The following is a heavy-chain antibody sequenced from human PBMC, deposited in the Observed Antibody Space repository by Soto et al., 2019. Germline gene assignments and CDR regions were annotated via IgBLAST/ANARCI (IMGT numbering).Heavy chain of an antibody. D-gene: IGHD5-18*01. V-gene: IGHV4-34*01. Sequence: SETLSLTCAVYGGSFSGYYWTWIRQPPGTGLEWIGEINHSGSTNYNPSLKSRVTISLDTSKNQFSLRLSSVTAADTAVYYCARHVGGYSYGVFDYWGQGTLVTVSS. CDR2: INHSGST. CDR1: GGSFSGYY. CDR3: ARHVGGYSYGVFDY. J-gene: IGHJ4*02.